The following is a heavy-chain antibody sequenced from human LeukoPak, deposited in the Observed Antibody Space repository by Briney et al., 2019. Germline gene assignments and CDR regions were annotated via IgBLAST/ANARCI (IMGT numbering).Heavy chain of an antibody. J-gene: IGHJ4*02. CDR3: VKGGDGDRRDFDF. CDR1: GYAFTAYY. V-gene: IGHV1-2*02. Sequence: ASVRVSCKASGYAFTAYYLHWVRQATGQGLEWMGWINPNSGDPNYAQNFQGRVTMTRDTSGSTAYMELNRLRSDDTAVYYCVKGGDGDRRDFDFWGQGTLVTVSS. CDR2: INPNSGDP. D-gene: IGHD5-24*01.